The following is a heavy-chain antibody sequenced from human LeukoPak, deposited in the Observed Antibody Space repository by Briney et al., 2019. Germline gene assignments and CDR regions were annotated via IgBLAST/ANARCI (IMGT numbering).Heavy chain of an antibody. Sequence: SETLSLTCTVSGDSISSGDYYWSWIRQPAGKGLEWIGRIYTSGDTNYNPSLRSRVTISLDTSKNQFSLKLSSVTAADTAVYYCARLDSGTYYWGQGTLVTVSS. CDR1: GDSISSGDYY. J-gene: IGHJ4*02. CDR2: IYTSGDT. CDR3: ARLDSGTYY. D-gene: IGHD1-14*01. V-gene: IGHV4-61*02.